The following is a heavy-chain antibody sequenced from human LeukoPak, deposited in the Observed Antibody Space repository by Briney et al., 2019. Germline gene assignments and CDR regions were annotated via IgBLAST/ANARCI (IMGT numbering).Heavy chain of an antibody. CDR3: ARQGGARQDYQMEV. CDR1: GGTFSDYA. J-gene: IGHJ6*03. V-gene: IGHV1-69*06. D-gene: IGHD3-16*01. Sequence: GASVKVSCKATGGTFSDYAFSWVRQAPGQGLEWMGRIIPIFNTTNSAQKFQGRVTITADKSSSTAYMELSSLRSDDTAVYYCARQGGARQDYQMEVWGRGTTVTVSS. CDR2: IIPIFNTT.